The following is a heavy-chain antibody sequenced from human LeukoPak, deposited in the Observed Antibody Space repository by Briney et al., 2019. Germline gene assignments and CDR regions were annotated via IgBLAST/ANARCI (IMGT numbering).Heavy chain of an antibody. D-gene: IGHD6-13*01. V-gene: IGHV3-74*01. J-gene: IGHJ5*02. CDR2: INSDGTTT. CDR3: AKVGYSSSWYNWFDP. CDR1: GFTFSGFW. Sequence: GGSLRLSCAASGFTFSGFWMYWVRQPPGKGLVWVSRINSDGTTTTYADSVKGRFTISRDNAKNTLYLQMNSLRAEDTAVYYCAKVGYSSSWYNWFDPWGQGTLVTVSS.